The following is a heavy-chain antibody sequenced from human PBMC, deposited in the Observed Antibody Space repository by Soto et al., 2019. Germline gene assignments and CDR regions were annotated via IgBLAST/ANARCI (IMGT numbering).Heavy chain of an antibody. CDR3: ARGAHGSGYAVY. D-gene: IGHD3-3*01. CDR2: ISGYNGNT. CDR1: GYVFTTYG. J-gene: IGHJ4*02. Sequence: QVQLVQSGTEVKKPGASVKVSCKTSGYVFTTYGVNWVRQAPGQGLEWMGWISGYNGNTNYPQKFQGRVTMTTDTSRGTAYMELRSLTPEDTAVYYCARGAHGSGYAVYWGQGTLVTVSS. V-gene: IGHV1-18*01.